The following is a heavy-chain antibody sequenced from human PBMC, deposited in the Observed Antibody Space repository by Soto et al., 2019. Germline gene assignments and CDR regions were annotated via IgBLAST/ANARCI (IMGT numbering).Heavy chain of an antibody. CDR3: AKDRGYCSSTSCYKDYYGMDV. D-gene: IGHD2-2*02. J-gene: IGHJ6*02. Sequence: QVQLVESGGGVVQPGRSLRLSCAASGFTFSSYGMHWVRQAPGKGLEWVAVISYDGSNKYYADSVKGRFTISRDNSKNTLYLQMNSLRAEDTAVYYCAKDRGYCSSTSCYKDYYGMDVWGQGTTVTVSS. V-gene: IGHV3-30*18. CDR2: ISYDGSNK. CDR1: GFTFSSYG.